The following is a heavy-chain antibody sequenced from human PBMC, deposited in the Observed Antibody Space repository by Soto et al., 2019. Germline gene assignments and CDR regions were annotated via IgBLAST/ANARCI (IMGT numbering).Heavy chain of an antibody. J-gene: IGHJ2*01. D-gene: IGHD6-19*01. CDR2: TYYRSKWYN. CDR1: GDSVSSNSAA. CDR3: ARGGDSSGWDWCFDL. V-gene: IGHV6-1*01. Sequence: QTLSLTCVISGDSVSSNSAAWNWIRQSPSRGLEWLGRTYYRSKWYNDYAVSVKSRITINPDTSKNQFSLQLNSVTPEDTAVYYCARGGDSSGWDWCFDLWGRGTLVTVS.